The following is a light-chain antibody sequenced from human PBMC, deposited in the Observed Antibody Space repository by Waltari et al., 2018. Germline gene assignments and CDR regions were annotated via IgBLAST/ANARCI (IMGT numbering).Light chain of an antibody. J-gene: IGLJ2*01. CDR1: SSNVGSYDL. CDR3: CSYANSSPRLV. Sequence: QSALTQPASVSGSLGQSITISCTGSSSNVGSYDLVSWYQHHPGEAPKLLIYEVVKRPSGGSNRCSGSKSGNAASLTISGLQAEDEATYYCCSYANSSPRLVFGGGTELAVL. V-gene: IGLV2-23*02. CDR2: EVV.